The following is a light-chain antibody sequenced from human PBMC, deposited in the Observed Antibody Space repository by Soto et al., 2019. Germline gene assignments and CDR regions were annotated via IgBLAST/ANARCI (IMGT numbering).Light chain of an antibody. CDR2: LGS. CDR1: QSLLHSNGYNS. Sequence: DIVMTQSPLSLPVTPGEPASISCRSSQSLLHSNGYNSLDWYLQKPGQSPQLLIYLGSNRASGVPDRCSGSGSGTDCTLKISRVEAEDVGVYYCMQALQTPPFTFGPGTKVDIK. J-gene: IGKJ3*01. CDR3: MQALQTPPFT. V-gene: IGKV2-28*01.